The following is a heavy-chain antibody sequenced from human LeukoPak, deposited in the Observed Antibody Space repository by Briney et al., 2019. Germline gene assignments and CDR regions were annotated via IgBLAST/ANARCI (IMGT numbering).Heavy chain of an antibody. CDR2: INPNSGGT. Sequence: ASVKVSCKASGYTFTGYYMHWVRQAPGQGLEWMGCINPNSGGTNYAQKFQGRVTMTRDTSISTAYMELSSLRSEDTAVYYCARDSEMVRGIISRFYYMDVWGKGTPVTISS. CDR3: ARDSEMVRGIISRFYYMDV. V-gene: IGHV1-2*02. CDR1: GYTFTGYY. J-gene: IGHJ6*03. D-gene: IGHD3-10*01.